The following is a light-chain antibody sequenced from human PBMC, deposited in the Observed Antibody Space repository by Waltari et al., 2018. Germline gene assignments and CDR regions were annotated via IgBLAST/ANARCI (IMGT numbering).Light chain of an antibody. V-gene: IGLV2-14*01. CDR3: SSYTSSSAVV. CDR2: EVS. CDR1: SSEVGGDNY. Sequence: QSALTQPASVSGSPRQSITISCTRTSSEVGGDNYCSWYPQQPGKPPKLMIYEVSNRPSGVPKRCSGSKAGNTASLTISGLQAEDEADYYCSSYTSSSAVVFGGGTKLTVL. J-gene: IGLJ2*01.